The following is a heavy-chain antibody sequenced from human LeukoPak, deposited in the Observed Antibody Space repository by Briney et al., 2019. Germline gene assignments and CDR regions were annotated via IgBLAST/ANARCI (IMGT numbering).Heavy chain of an antibody. CDR2: INACNGNT. Sequence: ASVKVSCKASGYTFTSYAMHWVRQATGQRLEWMGWINACNGNTKYSQKFQGRVTITTDTSASTAYVELSSLRSEDTAVYYCASGGSRSGGIGFLYYYGMDVWGQGTTVTVSS. J-gene: IGHJ6*02. V-gene: IGHV1-3*01. CDR1: GYTFTSYA. D-gene: IGHD3-3*02. CDR3: ASGGSRSGGIGFLYYYGMDV.